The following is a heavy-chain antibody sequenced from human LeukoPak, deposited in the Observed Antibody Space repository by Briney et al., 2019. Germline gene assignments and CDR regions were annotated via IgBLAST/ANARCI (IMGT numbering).Heavy chain of an antibody. Sequence: AGSLRLSCAASGLTFSSRWKDWGRQAPGNGQVWVSRIRGDGDSLSYAASVEGRFTISRENTKNKLYLQMNSMRAEDTAVYYCATTTYADYVYFDIWGQGTMVTVSS. CDR1: GLTFSSRW. V-gene: IGHV3-74*01. CDR2: IRGDGDSL. D-gene: IGHD3-16*01. CDR3: ATTTYADYVYFDI. J-gene: IGHJ3*02.